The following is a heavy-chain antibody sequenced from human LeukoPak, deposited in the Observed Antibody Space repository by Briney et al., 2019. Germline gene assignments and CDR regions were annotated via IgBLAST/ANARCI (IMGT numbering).Heavy chain of an antibody. CDR2: ISSSSTI. V-gene: IGHV3-48*02. D-gene: IGHD1-26*01. J-gene: IGHJ3*02. CDR1: GFTFSSYS. Sequence: PGGSLRLSCAASGFTFSSYSMNWVRQAPGKGLEWVSYISSSSTIYYADSVKGRFTISRDNAKNSLYLQMNSLRDEDTAVYYCAREKSGATNAFDIWGQGTMVTVSS. CDR3: AREKSGATNAFDI.